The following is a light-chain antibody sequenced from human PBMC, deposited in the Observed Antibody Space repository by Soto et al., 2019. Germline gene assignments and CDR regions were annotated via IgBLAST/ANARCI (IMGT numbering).Light chain of an antibody. CDR1: QGIGTY. CDR2: ASS. CDR3: QQVDSYPRT. Sequence: IHLTLSASSLSASVGYRVTVTCRASQGIGTYLVWYQQKRGKAPTVLIYASSTLQTGVPSRFSGTGYGTDFYLTISSLHTEDVATYYCQQVDSYPRTFGQGTKVDIK. J-gene: IGKJ1*01. V-gene: IGKV1-9*01.